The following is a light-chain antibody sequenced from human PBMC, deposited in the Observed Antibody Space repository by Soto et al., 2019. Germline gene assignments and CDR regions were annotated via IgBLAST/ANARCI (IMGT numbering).Light chain of an antibody. CDR1: QSVNCNY. CDR3: QQYGSSFRYT. V-gene: IGKV3-20*01. Sequence: EIVLTQSPGTLSLSPGERATLSCRASQSVNCNYLTWYQQKPGQAPRLLMYGASTRATGTPDRFSGSGSGTVFPLTISRLEPEDFAVYYCQQYGSSFRYTFGQGTKLEIK. CDR2: GAS. J-gene: IGKJ2*01.